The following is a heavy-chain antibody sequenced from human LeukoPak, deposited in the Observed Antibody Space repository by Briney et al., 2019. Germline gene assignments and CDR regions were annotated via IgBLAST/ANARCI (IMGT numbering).Heavy chain of an antibody. Sequence: GGSLRLSCAASGFSFSDFGLNWVRQAPGKGLVWVSRIKSDGSSIRYVDSVKGRFTISRDNAKNTLYLQMNSLRAEDTAVYSCSSCLEYGGYSNFNYWGQGTLVTVSS. V-gene: IGHV3-74*01. CDR3: SSCLEYGGYSNFNY. CDR2: IKSDGSSI. J-gene: IGHJ4*02. D-gene: IGHD4-23*01. CDR1: GFSFSDFG.